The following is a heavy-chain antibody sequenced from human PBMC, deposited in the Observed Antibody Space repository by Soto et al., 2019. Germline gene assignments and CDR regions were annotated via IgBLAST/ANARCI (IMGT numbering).Heavy chain of an antibody. V-gene: IGHV1-69*01. CDR3: ARGLREYYYDSSCYQSWFDP. Sequence: QVQLVQSGAEVKKPGSSVKVSCKASGGTFSSYAISWVRQAPGQGLEWMGGIIPIFGTANYAQKFQGRVTINADESTGTAYMELSSLRSEDTAVDYCARGLREYYYDSSCYQSWFDPWGQGTLVTVSS. J-gene: IGHJ5*02. CDR1: GGTFSSYA. CDR2: IIPIFGTA. D-gene: IGHD3-22*01.